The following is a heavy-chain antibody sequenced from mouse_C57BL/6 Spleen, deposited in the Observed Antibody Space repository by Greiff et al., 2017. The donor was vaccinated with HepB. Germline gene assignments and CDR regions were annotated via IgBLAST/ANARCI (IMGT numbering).Heavy chain of an antibody. CDR1: GFTFSSYA. J-gene: IGHJ2*01. CDR3: ARESYYFDY. CDR2: ISDGGSYT. V-gene: IGHV5-4*01. Sequence: EVQWVESGGGLVKPGGSLKLSCAASGFTFSSYAMSWVRQTPEKRLEWVATISDGGSYTYYPDNVKGRFTISRDNAKNNLYLQMSHLKSEDTAMYYCARESYYFDYWGQGTTLTVSS.